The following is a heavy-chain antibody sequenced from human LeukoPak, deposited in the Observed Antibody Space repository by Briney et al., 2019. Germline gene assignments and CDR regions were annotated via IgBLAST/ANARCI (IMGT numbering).Heavy chain of an antibody. J-gene: IGHJ4*02. CDR2: ISAYNGNT. Sequence: ASVKVSCKSSGYTFTSYGISWVRQAPGQGLEWMGWISAYNGNTNYAQKLQGRVTMTTDTSTSTAYMELRSLRSDDPAVYYCARSLVGVYGYTKGRFDYWGQGTLVTVSS. D-gene: IGHD5-24*01. CDR3: ARSLVGVYGYTKGRFDY. V-gene: IGHV1-18*01. CDR1: GYTFTSYG.